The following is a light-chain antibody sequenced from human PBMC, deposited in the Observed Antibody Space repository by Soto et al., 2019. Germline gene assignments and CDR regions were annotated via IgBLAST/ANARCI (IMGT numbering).Light chain of an antibody. Sequence: EIVLTQSPGTLSLSPGERATLSCRASQNVYNNYIAWYQQKPGQAPRTVIYGASIRATGIPDRFSGSGSGTDFTLSISRLEPEDSAVYYCQQYGSSITFGGGNKVEIK. CDR3: QQYGSSIT. CDR1: QNVYNNY. J-gene: IGKJ4*01. CDR2: GAS. V-gene: IGKV3-20*01.